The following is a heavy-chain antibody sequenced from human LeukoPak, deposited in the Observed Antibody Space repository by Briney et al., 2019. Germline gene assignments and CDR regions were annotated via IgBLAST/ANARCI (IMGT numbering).Heavy chain of an antibody. V-gene: IGHV3-30-3*01. CDR3: ARDTKATIDY. Sequence: GGSLRLSCAASGFTFSSYAMHWVRQAPGKGLEWVAVIPYDGSNKYYADSVKGRFTISRDNSKNTLYLQMNSLRAEDTAVYYCARDTKATIDYWGQGTLVTVSS. CDR1: GFTFSSYA. D-gene: IGHD5-12*01. CDR2: IPYDGSNK. J-gene: IGHJ4*02.